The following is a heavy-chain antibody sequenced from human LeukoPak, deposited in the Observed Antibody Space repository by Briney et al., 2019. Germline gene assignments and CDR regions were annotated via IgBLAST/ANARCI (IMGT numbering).Heavy chain of an antibody. CDR2: IYPGDSDT. CDR3: VLAGSGSYYFDY. Sequence: GESLRISCKGFGYRFTNYWIGWVRQLPGKGLEWMGIIYPGDSDTRYSPSFQGQVTISADKSINTAYLQWSSLKASDTAMYYCVLAGSGSYYFDYWGQGILVTVSS. V-gene: IGHV5-51*01. CDR1: GYRFTNYW. J-gene: IGHJ4*02. D-gene: IGHD3-10*01.